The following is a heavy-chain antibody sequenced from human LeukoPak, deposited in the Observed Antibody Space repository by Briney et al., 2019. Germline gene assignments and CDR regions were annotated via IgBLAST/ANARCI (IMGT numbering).Heavy chain of an antibody. V-gene: IGHV4-39*07. Sequence: SETLSLTCTVSGASISSYYWSWIRQPPGKGLEWIGSIYYSGSTYYNASLKSRVTISVDTSKNQFSLKVSSVTAADTAVYYCARSYNWNFIDYWGQGTLVTVSS. D-gene: IGHD1-7*01. CDR1: GASISSYY. CDR2: IYYSGST. CDR3: ARSYNWNFIDY. J-gene: IGHJ4*02.